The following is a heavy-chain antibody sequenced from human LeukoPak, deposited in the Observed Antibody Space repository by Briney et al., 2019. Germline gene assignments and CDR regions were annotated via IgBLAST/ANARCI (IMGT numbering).Heavy chain of an antibody. V-gene: IGHV1-2*02. D-gene: IGHD6-19*01. CDR2: INPNSGDT. Sequence: ASVKVSCKASGYTFTDYYIHCVRQAPGQGLEWMGWINPNSGDTNYAQKFQGRVTMTSDTSISTVYMELSSLRSDDTAIYYCARRPHSSGWSSSITLFEHWGQGTLVTVSS. CDR3: ARRPHSSGWSSSITLFEH. J-gene: IGHJ4*02. CDR1: GYTFTDYY.